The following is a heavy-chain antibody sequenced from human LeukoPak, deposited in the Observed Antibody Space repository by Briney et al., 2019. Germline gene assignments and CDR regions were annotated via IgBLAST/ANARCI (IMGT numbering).Heavy chain of an antibody. V-gene: IGHV4-34*01. CDR2: INHSGST. Sequence: SETLSLTCAVYGGSFSGYYWSWIRQPPGKGLEWIGEINHSGSTNYNPSHKSRVTISVDTSKNQFSLKLGSVTAADTAVYYCARGVYSYGKTYYYYGMDVWGQGTTVTVSS. J-gene: IGHJ6*02. CDR1: GGSFSGYY. D-gene: IGHD5-18*01. CDR3: ARGVYSYGKTYYYYGMDV.